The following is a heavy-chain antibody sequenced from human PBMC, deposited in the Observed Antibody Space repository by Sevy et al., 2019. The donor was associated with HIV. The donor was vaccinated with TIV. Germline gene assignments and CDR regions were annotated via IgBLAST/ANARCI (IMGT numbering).Heavy chain of an antibody. CDR3: ARGGTVTTLYYYAMDV. CDR1: GGTFSSYA. D-gene: IGHD4-4*01. J-gene: IGHJ6*02. CDR2: IIPIFGTA. Sequence: ASVKVSCKASGGTFSSYAISWVRQAPGQGLEWMGGIIPIFGTANYAQKFQGRVTITADESTSTAYMELSSLRSEDTAVYYCARGGTVTTLYYYAMDVWGQGTTVTVSS. V-gene: IGHV1-69*13.